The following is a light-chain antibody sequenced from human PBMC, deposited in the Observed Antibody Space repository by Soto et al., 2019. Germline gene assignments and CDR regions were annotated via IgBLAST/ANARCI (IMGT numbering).Light chain of an antibody. J-gene: IGKJ2*01. CDR1: QGISSY. Sequence: DIQLTQSPSFLSASVGDRVTITCRASQGISSYLAWYQQKPGKAPKLLIYAASTLQSGVPSRFSGSGSGTEFTLTISSLQPEDFATYYCQQYAYSPHTFGQGTKLETK. V-gene: IGKV1-9*01. CDR3: QQYAYSPHT. CDR2: AAS.